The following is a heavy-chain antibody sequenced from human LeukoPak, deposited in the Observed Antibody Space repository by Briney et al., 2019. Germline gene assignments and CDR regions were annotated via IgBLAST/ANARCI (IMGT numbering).Heavy chain of an antibody. CDR3: ARDLSLGRHDDGEPFDS. J-gene: IGHJ4*02. D-gene: IGHD4-17*01. V-gene: IGHV1-18*01. Sequence: ASVKVSCKTSGYTFTNHGISWVRQAPGQGLECMGWISGYNGNTNYVQKFRGRITMTTDTSTSTAYLQLRSLRSDDTALYYCARDLSLGRHDDGEPFDSWGQGTLVTVSS. CDR1: GYTFTNHG. CDR2: ISGYNGNT.